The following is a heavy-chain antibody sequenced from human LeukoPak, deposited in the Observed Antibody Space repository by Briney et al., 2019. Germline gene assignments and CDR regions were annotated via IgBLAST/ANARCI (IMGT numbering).Heavy chain of an antibody. CDR2: INHSEST. J-gene: IGHJ4*02. Sequence: NPSETLSLTCAVYGGSFSGYSWSWICQPPGKGLEWIGEINHSESTNYNPSLKSLVTISVDTSKNQFSLKLSSVTAAYTAVYYCAMYYYDSSGYSLYYFDYWGQGTLVTVSS. D-gene: IGHD3-22*01. V-gene: IGHV4-34*01. CDR3: AMYYYDSSGYSLYYFDY. CDR1: GGSFSGYS.